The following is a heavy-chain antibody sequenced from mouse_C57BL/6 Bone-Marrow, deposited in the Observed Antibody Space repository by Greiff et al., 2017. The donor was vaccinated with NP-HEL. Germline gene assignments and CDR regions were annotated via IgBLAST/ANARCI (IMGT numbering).Heavy chain of an antibody. CDR3: TTDYGGYYAMDY. V-gene: IGHV14-4*01. J-gene: IGHJ4*01. CDR2: IDPENGDT. D-gene: IGHD2-4*01. Sequence: EVQRVESGAELVRPGASVKLSCTASGFNIKDDYMHWVKQRPEQGLEWIGWIDPENGDTEYASKFQGKATITADTSSNTAYLQLSSLTSEDTAVYYCTTDYGGYYAMDYWGQGTSVTVSS. CDR1: GFNIKDDY.